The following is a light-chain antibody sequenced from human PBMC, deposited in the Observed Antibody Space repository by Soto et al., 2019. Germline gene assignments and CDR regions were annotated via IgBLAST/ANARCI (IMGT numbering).Light chain of an antibody. Sequence: DIQMTQSPSTLSASVGDRVTITCRASQSINARLAWYQQKPGKAPTLLIYKASTLEIGVPSRFSGSGSGTEFTLTISSLQPDDFATYYCQQYNGYPLTFAGGTKVDIK. CDR3: QQYNGYPLT. J-gene: IGKJ4*01. V-gene: IGKV1-5*03. CDR2: KAS. CDR1: QSINAR.